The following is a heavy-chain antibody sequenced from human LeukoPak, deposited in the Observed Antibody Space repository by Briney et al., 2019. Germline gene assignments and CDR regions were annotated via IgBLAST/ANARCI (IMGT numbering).Heavy chain of an antibody. V-gene: IGHV3-30*18. D-gene: IGHD3-10*01. Sequence: GGSLRLSCAASGFTFSSYGMHWVRQAPGKGPEWVAVISYDGSNKYYVDSVKGRFTISRDNSKNTLYLQMNSLRAEDTAVYYCVKALGALDAFDIWGQGTMVTVSS. CDR3: VKALGALDAFDI. CDR2: ISYDGSNK. CDR1: GFTFSSYG. J-gene: IGHJ3*02.